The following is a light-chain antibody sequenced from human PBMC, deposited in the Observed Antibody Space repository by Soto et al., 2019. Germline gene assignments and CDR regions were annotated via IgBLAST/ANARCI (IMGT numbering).Light chain of an antibody. CDR1: SSDIGGYKY. Sequence: QSALTQPASVSGSPGQSITISCTGTSSDIGGYKYVSWYQLHPGKAPKLMIYEVTNRPSGVSFRFSGSKSGNTASLTISGLQAEDEDDYYCSSYTSSSTLYVFRTGSKV. CDR3: SSYTSSSTLYV. V-gene: IGLV2-14*01. J-gene: IGLJ1*01. CDR2: EVT.